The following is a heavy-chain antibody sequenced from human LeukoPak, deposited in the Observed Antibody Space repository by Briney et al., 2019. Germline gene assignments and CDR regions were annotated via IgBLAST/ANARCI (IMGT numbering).Heavy chain of an antibody. CDR1: GGSISSSSYY. D-gene: IGHD2-2*01. Sequence: PSETLSLTCTVSGGSISSSSYYWGWIRQPPGKGLEWIGSIYYSGSTYYNPSLKSRVTISVDTSKNQFSLKLSSVTAADTAVYYCAGENIVVVPAAIYYYGMDVWGQGTTVTVSS. CDR2: IYYSGST. CDR3: AGENIVVVPAAIYYYGMDV. V-gene: IGHV4-39*02. J-gene: IGHJ6*02.